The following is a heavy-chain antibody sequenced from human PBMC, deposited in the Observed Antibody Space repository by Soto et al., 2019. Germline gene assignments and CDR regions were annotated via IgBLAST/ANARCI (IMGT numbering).Heavy chain of an antibody. J-gene: IGHJ5*02. CDR1: GGSISSDCHY. CDR3: ARLQARIGLWFDP. CDR2: IYYSGST. V-gene: IGHV4-61*01. Sequence: SETLSLTCTVSGGSISSDCHYWSWIPPHPGKGLEWIGYIYYSGSTNYNPSLKSRVTLSVDTSKNQFSLKLSSVTAADTAVYYCARLQARIGLWFDPWGQGTLVTVSS. D-gene: IGHD2-15*01.